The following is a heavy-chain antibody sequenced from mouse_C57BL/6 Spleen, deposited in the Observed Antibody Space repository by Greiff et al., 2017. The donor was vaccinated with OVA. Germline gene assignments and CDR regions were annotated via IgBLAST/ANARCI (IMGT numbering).Heavy chain of an antibody. CDR3: ARNVYYDYATHYYAMDY. J-gene: IGHJ4*01. D-gene: IGHD2-4*01. CDR2: IWTGGGT. Sequence: VKVVESGPGLVAPSQSLSITCTVSGFSLTSYAISWVRQPPGKGLEWLGVIWTGGGTNYNSALKSRLSISKDNSKSQVFLKMNSLQTDDTARYYCARNVYYDYATHYYAMDYWGQGTSVTVSS. V-gene: IGHV2-9-1*01. CDR1: GFSLTSYA.